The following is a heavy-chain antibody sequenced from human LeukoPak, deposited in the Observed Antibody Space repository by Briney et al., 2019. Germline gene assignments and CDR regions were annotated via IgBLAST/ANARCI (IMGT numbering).Heavy chain of an antibody. V-gene: IGHV4-61*02. CDR3: ARAQFLGRHYYFYMDV. CDR1: GGSISSGSYY. D-gene: IGHD3-3*01. J-gene: IGHJ6*03. Sequence: SQALSLTCTVSGGSISSGSYYWSWIRQPAGKGLEWIGRIYTSGSTNYNPSLKSRVTISEDTSKNQFSLKLSSVTAADTAVYYCARAQFLGRHYYFYMDVWGKGATVTISS. CDR2: IYTSGST.